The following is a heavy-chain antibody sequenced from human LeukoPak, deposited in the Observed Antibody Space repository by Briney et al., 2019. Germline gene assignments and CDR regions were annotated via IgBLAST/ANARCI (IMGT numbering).Heavy chain of an antibody. CDR2: IYHSGST. CDR3: AREGGIVGATEGDDY. V-gene: IGHV4-38-2*02. Sequence: PSETLSLTCAVSGHSISSGYYWGWIRQPPGKGLEWIGSIYHSGSTYYNPSLKSRVTISVDTSKNQFSLKLSSVTAADTAVYYCAREGGIVGATEGDDYWGQGTLVTVSS. CDR1: GHSISSGYY. D-gene: IGHD1-26*01. J-gene: IGHJ4*02.